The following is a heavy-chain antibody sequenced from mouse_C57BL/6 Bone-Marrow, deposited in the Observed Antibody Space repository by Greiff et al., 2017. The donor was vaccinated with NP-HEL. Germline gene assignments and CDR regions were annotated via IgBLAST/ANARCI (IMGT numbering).Heavy chain of an antibody. V-gene: IGHV1-55*01. CDR3: ATTMVTSWYFDV. D-gene: IGHD2-2*01. CDR2: IYPGSGST. Sequence: VQLQQPGAELVKPGASVKMSCKASGYTFTSYWITWVKQRPGQGLEWIGDIYPGSGSTNYNEKFKSKTTLTVDTSSSTAYMQLSSLTSEDSAVYYCATTMVTSWYFDVWGTGTTVTVSS. J-gene: IGHJ1*03. CDR1: GYTFTSYW.